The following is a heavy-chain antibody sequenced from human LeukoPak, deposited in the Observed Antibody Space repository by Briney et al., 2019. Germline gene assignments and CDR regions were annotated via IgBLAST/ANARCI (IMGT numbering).Heavy chain of an antibody. V-gene: IGHV1-58*02. CDR3: ARVARYGAVRGVADL. Sequence: ASVKVSCKASGFTFTSSAMQWVRQARGQRLEWIGWIVVGSGNTNYAQKFQERVTITRDMSTSTAYMELSSLRSEDTAVYYCARVARYGAVRGVADLWGQGTLVTVSS. D-gene: IGHD3-10*01. CDR1: GFTFTSSA. CDR2: IVVGSGNT. J-gene: IGHJ4*02.